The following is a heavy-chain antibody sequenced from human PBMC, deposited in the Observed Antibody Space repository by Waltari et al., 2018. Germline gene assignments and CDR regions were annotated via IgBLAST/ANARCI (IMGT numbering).Heavy chain of an antibody. CDR3: VRGYAHDRDGAFDI. J-gene: IGHJ3*02. V-gene: IGHV1-8*01. CDR1: GYTFTSLH. CDR2: VYPRNGNT. Sequence: RLLQSGAEVKKSGASVKVSCQASGYTFTSLHVNWVLQAAGQGLEWMGWVYPRNGNTGYADKFQGRVTMTSDTSMSTAYMELRGLRSDDTAVYYCVRGYAHDRDGAFDIWGQGTVVTVSS.